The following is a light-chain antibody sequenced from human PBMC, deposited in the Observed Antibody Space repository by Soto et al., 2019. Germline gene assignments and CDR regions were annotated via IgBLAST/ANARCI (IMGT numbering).Light chain of an antibody. J-gene: IGLJ1*01. CDR2: EVT. V-gene: IGLV2-14*01. CDR3: TSFTSTRSLYV. CDR1: GSDIAGYNY. Sequence: QSALTQPASVSGSLGQSITISCTGTGSDIAGYNYISWYQQLPGKAPKLMIYEVTIRPSGISNRFSGSKSGNTASLTITGLQAEDEADYFCTSFTSTRSLYVFGTGTKVTVL.